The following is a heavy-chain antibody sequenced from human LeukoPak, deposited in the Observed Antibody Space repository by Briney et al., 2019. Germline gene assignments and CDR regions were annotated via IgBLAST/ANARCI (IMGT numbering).Heavy chain of an antibody. CDR2: ISSSGGNI. CDR3: ARRRDYFDY. J-gene: IGHJ4*01. Sequence: GGSLRLSCVVSGFDLSDYYMSWIRQAPGKGLEWISYISSSGGNIYFADSVEGRFTVSRDNARGSLYLQMNSLTADDTAIYYCARRRDYFDYWGQGTQVTVSS. V-gene: IGHV3-11*01. CDR1: GFDLSDYY.